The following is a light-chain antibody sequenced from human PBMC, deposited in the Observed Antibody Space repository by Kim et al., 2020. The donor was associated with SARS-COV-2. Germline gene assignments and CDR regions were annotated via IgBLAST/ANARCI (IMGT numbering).Light chain of an antibody. CDR1: QTITNY. V-gene: IGKV1-39*01. Sequence: ASFRDRVTITCRASQTITNYLNWYQQKPGKAPKLLIYGASSLQSGVPSRFSGSGSGTSFTLTISSLQLEDFATYYCQQSYSTPLTFGGGTKVDIK. CDR2: GAS. J-gene: IGKJ4*01. CDR3: QQSYSTPLT.